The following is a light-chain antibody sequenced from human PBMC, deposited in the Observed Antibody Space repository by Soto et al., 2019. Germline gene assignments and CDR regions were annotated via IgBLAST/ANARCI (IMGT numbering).Light chain of an antibody. V-gene: IGKV3-11*01. Sequence: EIVLTQSPATLSLSPGERATLSCRASQSVGRYLAWYHQRPGQAPRLLIYDASNRATGIPARFSGCGSGTDFTLTISSLEPEDFAVYYCQQRSDWPLTFGGGTKVEIK. CDR2: DAS. J-gene: IGKJ4*01. CDR1: QSVGRY. CDR3: QQRSDWPLT.